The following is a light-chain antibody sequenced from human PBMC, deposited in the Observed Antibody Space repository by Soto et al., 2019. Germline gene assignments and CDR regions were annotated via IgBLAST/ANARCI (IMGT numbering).Light chain of an antibody. Sequence: QSVLTQPPSVSAAPGQKITISCSGGSSNIGNYYVSWYQQLPGVAPQLLIFAGDKRPSGIADRFSGSQSGASGTLDITGLQTEDEADYYCGSWDGSLNTYVFGTGTKLTVL. CDR2: AGD. V-gene: IGLV1-51*01. CDR3: GSWDGSLNTYV. CDR1: SSNIGNYY. J-gene: IGLJ1*01.